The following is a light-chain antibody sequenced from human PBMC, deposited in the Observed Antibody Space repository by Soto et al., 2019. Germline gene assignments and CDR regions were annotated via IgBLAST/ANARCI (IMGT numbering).Light chain of an antibody. CDR3: QTWGTGIHYV. J-gene: IGLJ1*01. V-gene: IGLV4-69*01. Sequence: QLVLTQSPSASASLGASVNLTCTLSSGHSSYAIAWHQQQPEKGPRYLMKLNSDGSHSKGDGIPDRFSGSSSGAERYLTISSLQSENEADYSCQTWGTGIHYVFGTGTKVTVL. CDR2: LNSDGSH. CDR1: SGHSSYA.